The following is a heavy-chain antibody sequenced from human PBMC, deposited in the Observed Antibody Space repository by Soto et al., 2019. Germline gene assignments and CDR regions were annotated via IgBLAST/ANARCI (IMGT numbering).Heavy chain of an antibody. CDR2: IYDTGTT. Sequence: SETLSLTCTFSGGSISSYYWSWIRQPPGKGLEWIGFIYDTGTTSYNPSLKSRVTISVDTSKNQFSLKLSSVTAADTAMYYCARVKSSGYYPLDYWGQGTLVTVSS. J-gene: IGHJ4*02. CDR3: ARVKSSGYYPLDY. CDR1: GGSISSYY. D-gene: IGHD3-22*01. V-gene: IGHV4-59*01.